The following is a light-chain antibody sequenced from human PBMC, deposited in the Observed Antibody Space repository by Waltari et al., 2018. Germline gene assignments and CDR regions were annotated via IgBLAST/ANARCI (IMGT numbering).Light chain of an antibody. CDR1: SAINMW. V-gene: IGKV1-5*03. CDR3: QQYLTYPLT. Sequence: DIQMTQSPSTLSASVGDRVTITCRANSAINMWLAWYQQKPGGAPNLLIHRASTLHTGVPSRFSGSGSGTEFTLTIASLQPDDFTTYFCQQYLTYPLTFGGGTRVEMK. CDR2: RAS. J-gene: IGKJ4*01.